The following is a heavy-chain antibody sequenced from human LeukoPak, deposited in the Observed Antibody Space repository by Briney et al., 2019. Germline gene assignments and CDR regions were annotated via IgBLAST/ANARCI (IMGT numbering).Heavy chain of an antibody. CDR2: ISGSGGRT. CDR3: VREGGLSHSSGYYRYFDY. J-gene: IGHJ4*02. CDR1: GFTFSSYA. D-gene: IGHD3-22*01. Sequence: GGSLRLSCEASGFTFSSYAMSWVRQAPGKGLEWVSEISGSGGRTYYADSVTGRFTISRDNSKNTLYLQVNSLRADDTAVYYCVREGGLSHSSGYYRYFDYWGQGTLVTVSS. V-gene: IGHV3-23*01.